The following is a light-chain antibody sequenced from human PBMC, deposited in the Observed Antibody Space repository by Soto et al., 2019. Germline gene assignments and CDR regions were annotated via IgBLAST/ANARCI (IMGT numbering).Light chain of an antibody. CDR3: QHYNSYSEA. J-gene: IGKJ1*01. V-gene: IGKV1-5*03. Sequence: DIQMTQSPSTLSASVGDRVTITCRASQTISSWLAWYQQKPRKAPKLLIYKASTLESGVPSRFSGSGSGTEFTLTISSLQPDDFATYYCQHYNSYSEAFGQGTKVDI. CDR1: QTISSW. CDR2: KAS.